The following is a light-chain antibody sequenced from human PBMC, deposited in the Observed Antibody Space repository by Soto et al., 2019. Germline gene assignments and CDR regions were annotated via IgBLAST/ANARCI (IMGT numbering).Light chain of an antibody. CDR1: QSISSW. CDR2: KAS. V-gene: IGKV1-5*03. CDR3: QQYNSYWT. J-gene: IGKJ1*01. Sequence: DIQMTQSPSTLSASVGDRVTISCRPSQSISSWLAWYQQKPGKAPKLLIYKASSLESGVPSRFSGSGSGTESTLTISSLQPDAVATYYCQQYNSYWTFGQGTKVDIK.